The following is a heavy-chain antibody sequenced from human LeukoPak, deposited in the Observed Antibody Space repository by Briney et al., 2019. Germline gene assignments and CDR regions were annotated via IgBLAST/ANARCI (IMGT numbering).Heavy chain of an antibody. CDR2: IRSKANSYAT. D-gene: IGHD3-10*01. J-gene: IGHJ6*02. CDR1: GFTFSGST. CDR3: ARYCSYSNCPTPVYDMDV. Sequence: GGSLRLSCAASGFTFSGSTIHWVRQASGKGPEWVGHIRSKANSYATAYVASLKGRFTISRDDSKNTAYLQMNSLRAEDTAVYYCARYCSYSNCPTPVYDMDVWGQGTTVTVSS. V-gene: IGHV3-73*01.